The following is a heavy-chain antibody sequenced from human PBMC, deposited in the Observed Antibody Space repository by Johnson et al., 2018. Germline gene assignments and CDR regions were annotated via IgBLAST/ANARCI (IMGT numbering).Heavy chain of an antibody. CDR2: INSDGSST. J-gene: IGHJ6*03. D-gene: IGHD3-3*01. CDR1: GFTFSSYW. V-gene: IGHV3-74*01. Sequence: VQLVESGGGLVQPGGSLRLSCAASGFTFSSYWMHWVRQAPGKGLVWVSRINSDGSSTSYADSVKGRFTISRDNAKNTLYLQMNSLRAEDTGVYYCARDGQNYDFWSGYYPYYYYYYMDVWGKGTTVTVSS. CDR3: ARDGQNYDFWSGYYPYYYYYYMDV.